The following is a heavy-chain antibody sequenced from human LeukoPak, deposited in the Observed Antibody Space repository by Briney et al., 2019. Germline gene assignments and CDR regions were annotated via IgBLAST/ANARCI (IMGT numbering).Heavy chain of an antibody. CDR1: GFTFSSYA. Sequence: AGGSLRLSCAASGFTFSSYALSWVRQAPGKGLECVSAISGSGGSTYNADSGKGRFTISRDNSRNTLYLQMNSLRAEDTAVYYCAKDPQLDYFDYWGQGTLVTVSS. D-gene: IGHD2-2*01. V-gene: IGHV3-23*01. J-gene: IGHJ4*02. CDR2: ISGSGGST. CDR3: AKDPQLDYFDY.